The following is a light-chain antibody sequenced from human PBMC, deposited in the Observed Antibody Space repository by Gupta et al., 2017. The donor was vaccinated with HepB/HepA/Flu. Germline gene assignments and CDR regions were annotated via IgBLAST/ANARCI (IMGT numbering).Light chain of an antibody. V-gene: IGKV3-11*01. CDR2: DAS. CDR1: QRVSIY. Sequence: EIVLPQLPATLPLSPGERATLSGRVSQRVSIYLAWYQHKRGQPPRLLIYDASNRATGIPARFSGSGSGTDFTLTISSLEPEDSAVYYCQQRSKWPPGISFGPGTKVEIK. CDR3: QQRSKWPPGIS. J-gene: IGKJ3*01.